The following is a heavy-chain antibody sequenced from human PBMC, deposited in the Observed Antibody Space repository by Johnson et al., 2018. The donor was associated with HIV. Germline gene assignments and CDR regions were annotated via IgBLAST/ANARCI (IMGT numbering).Heavy chain of an antibody. V-gene: IGHV3-66*01. Sequence: VQLVESGGGLVQPGGSLRLSCAASGFTFSSYWMSWVRQAPGKGLEWVSVIYSGGSTYYADSVKGRFTISRDNSKNTLYLQMNSLRAEDTAVYYCARGTLAAFDIWGQGTMVTVSS. CDR2: IYSGGST. D-gene: IGHD2-2*01. J-gene: IGHJ3*02. CDR3: ARGTLAAFDI. CDR1: GFTFSSYW.